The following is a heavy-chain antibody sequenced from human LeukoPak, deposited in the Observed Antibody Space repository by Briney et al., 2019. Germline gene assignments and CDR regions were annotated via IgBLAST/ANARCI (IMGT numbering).Heavy chain of an antibody. J-gene: IGHJ4*02. CDR1: GFTFSSYS. CDR2: ISSSCSYI. CDR3: AKDLEETTVINYFDY. D-gene: IGHD4-23*01. V-gene: IGHV3-21*01. Sequence: PGGSLRLSCAASGFTFSSYSMNWVRQAPGKGLEWVSSISSSCSYIYYADSVKGRFTTSRDNSKNTLYLQMNSLRAEDTAVYYCAKDLEETTVINYFDYWGQGTLVTVSS.